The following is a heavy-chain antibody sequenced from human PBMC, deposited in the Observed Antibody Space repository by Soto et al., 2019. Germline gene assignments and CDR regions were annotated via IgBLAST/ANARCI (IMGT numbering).Heavy chain of an antibody. CDR1: GVPFSSYG. CDR2: IWYDGSNK. J-gene: IGHJ4*02. D-gene: IGHD2-15*01. Sequence: GGSLRLSCAASGVPFSSYGMHWVRQAPGKGLEWVAVIWYDGSNKYYADSVKGRFTISRDNSKNTLYLQMNSLRAEDTAVYYCARDGYCSGGSCYSVPVFDYWGQGTLVTVSS. V-gene: IGHV3-33*01. CDR3: ARDGYCSGGSCYSVPVFDY.